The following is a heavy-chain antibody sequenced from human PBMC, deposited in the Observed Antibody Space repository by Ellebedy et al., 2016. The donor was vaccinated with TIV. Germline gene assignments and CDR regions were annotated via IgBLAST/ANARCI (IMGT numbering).Heavy chain of an antibody. CDR2: LIPIVGTP. Sequence: AASVKVSCKTSGGTFGNYAVTWVRQAPGQGLEWMGGLIPIVGTPNYAPRFQGRATITADQSTTTAYMELSSLRSEDTAVYYCARVGYKGSYYFNWFDPWGQGTLVTVSS. CDR3: ARVGYKGSYYFNWFDP. J-gene: IGHJ5*02. V-gene: IGHV1-69*13. D-gene: IGHD3-10*01. CDR1: GGTFGNYA.